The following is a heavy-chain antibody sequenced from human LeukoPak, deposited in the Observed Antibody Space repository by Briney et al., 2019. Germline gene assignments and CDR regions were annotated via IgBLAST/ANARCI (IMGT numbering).Heavy chain of an antibody. CDR2: ISYDGSNK. D-gene: IGHD1-26*01. CDR3: AREGMVVGAMVRAHGRNNWFDP. J-gene: IGHJ5*02. V-gene: IGHV3-30-3*01. CDR1: GFTFSSYA. Sequence: GRSLRLSCAASGFTFSSYAMHWVRQAPGKGLEWVAVISYDGSNKYYADSVKGRFTISRDNSKNTLYLQMNSLRAEDTAVYYCAREGMVVGAMVRAHGRNNWFDPWGQGTLVTVSS.